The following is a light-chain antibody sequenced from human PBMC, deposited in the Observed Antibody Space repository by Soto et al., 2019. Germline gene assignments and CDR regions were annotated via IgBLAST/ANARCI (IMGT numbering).Light chain of an antibody. J-gene: IGLJ1*01. Sequence: QSALTQPASVSGSPGQSITISCTGTSSDVGGYNYVSWYQQHPGKAPKLMIYEVSNRPSGVSNRFSGSKSGNTASLTISGLQAEDEADYYYSSYTSSSTLVVFGTGTKLTVL. CDR3: SSYTSSSTLVV. CDR2: EVS. V-gene: IGLV2-14*01. CDR1: SSDVGGYNY.